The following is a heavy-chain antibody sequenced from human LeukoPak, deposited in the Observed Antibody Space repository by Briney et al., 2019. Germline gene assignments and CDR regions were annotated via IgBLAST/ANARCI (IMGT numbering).Heavy chain of an antibody. V-gene: IGHV4-59*08. J-gene: IGHJ4*02. CDR2: IYNNENT. CDR1: GGSMTSFY. Sequence: SETLSLTCSASGGSMTSFYWSWIRQSPGRGLEWVGYIYNNENTSYNASLKSRVTMSLDTSKSQFSLRLTSVTAADTAVYFCARHSYNSGWFFFGYWGQGILVTVSS. D-gene: IGHD6-19*01. CDR3: ARHSYNSGWFFFGY.